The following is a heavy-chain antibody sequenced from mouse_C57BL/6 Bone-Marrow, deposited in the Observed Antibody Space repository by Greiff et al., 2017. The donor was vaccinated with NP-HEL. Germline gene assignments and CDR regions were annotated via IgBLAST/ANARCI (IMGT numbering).Heavy chain of an antibody. D-gene: IGHD2-4*01. J-gene: IGHJ4*01. CDR2: IDPSDSYT. CDR3: ARADDCGVGAMGY. CDR1: GYTFTSYW. V-gene: IGHV1-59*01. Sequence: QVQLQQPGAELVRPGPSVKLSCKASGYTFTSYWMHWVKQRPGQGLEWIGVIDPSDSYTNYNQKFKGKATLTVDTSSSTAYMQLSSLTSEDSAVDSCARADDCGVGAMGYWGQGTSVTVSS.